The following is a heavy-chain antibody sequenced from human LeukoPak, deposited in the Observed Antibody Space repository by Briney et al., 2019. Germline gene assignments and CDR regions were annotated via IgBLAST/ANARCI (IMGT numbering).Heavy chain of an antibody. CDR3: ACLTTADAFDI. Sequence: SETLSLTCSVSDGSISTYFWSWIRQPPGKGLEWIGYIYDSGSTNYNPSLKSRVTISVDTSKNQFSLKLSSVTAADTAVYYCACLTTADAFDIWGQGTMVTVSS. J-gene: IGHJ3*02. CDR2: IYDSGST. D-gene: IGHD3-22*01. V-gene: IGHV4-59*01. CDR1: DGSISTYF.